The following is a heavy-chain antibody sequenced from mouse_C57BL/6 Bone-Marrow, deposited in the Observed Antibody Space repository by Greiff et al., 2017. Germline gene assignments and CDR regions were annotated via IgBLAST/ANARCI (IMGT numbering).Heavy chain of an antibody. J-gene: IGHJ1*03. Sequence: QVTLKESGPGILQSSQTLSLTCSFSGFSLSTSGMGVSWIRQPSGKGLEWLAHIYWDDDKRYNPSLKSRLTISKDTSRNQVFLKITSVDTADTATYYCARRAGDTTVVAPDWYFDVWGTGTTVTVSS. V-gene: IGHV8-12*01. CDR2: IYWDDDK. CDR1: GFSLSTSGMG. D-gene: IGHD1-1*01. CDR3: ARRAGDTTVVAPDWYFDV.